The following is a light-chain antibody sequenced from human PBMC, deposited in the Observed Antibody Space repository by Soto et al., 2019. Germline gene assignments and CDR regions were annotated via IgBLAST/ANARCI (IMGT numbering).Light chain of an antibody. CDR1: QSVGRNY. V-gene: IGKV3-20*01. Sequence: EIVLTQSPGTLSVSPGERATLSCRASQSVGRNYLAWYQQKPGQAPRLLIYGASSRATGIPDRFSGSASGTDFTLTISRLEPEDCAVYYCQQDAESPLTFGGGTKVETK. CDR2: GAS. CDR3: QQDAESPLT. J-gene: IGKJ4*01.